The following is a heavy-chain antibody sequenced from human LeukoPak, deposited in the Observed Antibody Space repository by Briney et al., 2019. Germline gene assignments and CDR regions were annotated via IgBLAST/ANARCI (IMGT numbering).Heavy chain of an antibody. CDR3: AKDMQARRGLLSFPVDY. Sequence: PGGSRRLSCAASGFTFDDYAMHWVRQAPGKGLEWVSLISWDGGSTYYADSVKGRFTISRDNSKNSLYLQMNSLRAEDTALYYCAKDMQARRGLLSFPVDYWGQGTLVTVSS. CDR1: GFTFDDYA. V-gene: IGHV3-43D*04. D-gene: IGHD2/OR15-2a*01. J-gene: IGHJ4*02. CDR2: ISWDGGST.